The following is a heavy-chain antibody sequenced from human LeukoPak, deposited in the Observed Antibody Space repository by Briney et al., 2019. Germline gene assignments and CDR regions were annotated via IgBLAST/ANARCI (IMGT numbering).Heavy chain of an antibody. CDR1: GGSISDDDYY. J-gene: IGHJ6*02. CDR3: ARSLATGYEEPYYYGMDV. V-gene: IGHV4-31*03. CDR2: IYYSGRT. D-gene: IGHD3-9*01. Sequence: PSETLSLTCTVSGGSISDDDYYWGWIRQHPGKGLEWIGYIYYSGRTYYNLSLKSRVIISVDTSKSQFSLKLSSVTVADTAVYYCARSLATGYEEPYYYGMDVWGQGTTVTVSS.